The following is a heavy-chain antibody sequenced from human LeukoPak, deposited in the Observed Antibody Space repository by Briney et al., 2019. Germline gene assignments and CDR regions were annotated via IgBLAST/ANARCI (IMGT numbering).Heavy chain of an antibody. CDR3: ARAQLLWSTGGVSDY. V-gene: IGHV4-34*01. CDR1: GGSFSGYY. CDR2: INHSGST. D-gene: IGHD3-10*01. Sequence: PPETLSLTCAVYGGSFSGYYWSWIRQPPGKGLEWIGEINHSGSTNYNPSLKSRVTISVDTSKNQFSLKLSSVTAADTAVYYCARAQLLWSTGGVSDYWGQGTLVTVSS. J-gene: IGHJ4*02.